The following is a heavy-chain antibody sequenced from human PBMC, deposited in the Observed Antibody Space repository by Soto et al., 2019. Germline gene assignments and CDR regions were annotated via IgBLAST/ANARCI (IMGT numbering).Heavy chain of an antibody. CDR1: GGTFSSYT. Sequence: QVQLVQSGAEVKKPGSSVKVSCKASGGTFSSYTISWVRQAPGQGLEWMGRIIPILGIANYAQKFQGRVTITAAKSTSTAYMELSSLRCEDTAVYYCALSADAYCGGDCSLDYWGQGTLVTVSS. CDR3: ALSADAYCGGDCSLDY. J-gene: IGHJ4*02. V-gene: IGHV1-69*02. D-gene: IGHD2-21*02. CDR2: IIPILGIA.